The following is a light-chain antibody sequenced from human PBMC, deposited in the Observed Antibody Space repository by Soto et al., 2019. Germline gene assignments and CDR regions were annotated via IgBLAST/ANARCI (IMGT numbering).Light chain of an antibody. CDR2: EAS. Sequence: EIVLTQSPATLSLSPGERATLSCRASQSVSSYLAWYQQKPGQAPRLLIYEASNRATGIPDRFSGSGSGTDFTLTISRLEPEDFAVYYCQQYGSSPTFGEGTRLEI. J-gene: IGKJ5*01. CDR3: QQYGSSPT. V-gene: IGKV3-20*01. CDR1: QSVSSY.